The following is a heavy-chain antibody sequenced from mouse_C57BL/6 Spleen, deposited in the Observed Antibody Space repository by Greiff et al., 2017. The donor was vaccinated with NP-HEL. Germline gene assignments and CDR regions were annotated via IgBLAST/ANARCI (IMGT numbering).Heavy chain of an antibody. CDR3: ARRSYDYDGVAY. D-gene: IGHD2-4*01. Sequence: QVHVKQSGAELAKPGASVKLSCKASGYTFTSYWMHWVKQRPGQGLEWIGYINPSSGYTKYNQKFKDKATLTADKSSSTAYMQLSSLTYEDSAVYYCARRSYDYDGVAYWGQGTLVTVSA. CDR2: INPSSGYT. V-gene: IGHV1-7*01. J-gene: IGHJ3*01. CDR1: GYTFTSYW.